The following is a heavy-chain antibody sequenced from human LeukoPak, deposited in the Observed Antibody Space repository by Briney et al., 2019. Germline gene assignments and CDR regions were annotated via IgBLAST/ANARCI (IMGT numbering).Heavy chain of an antibody. Sequence: SETLSLTCTVSGGSISSYYWSWIRQPAGKGLEWIGRIYTSGSTNYNPSLKSRVTMSVDTSKNQFSLKLSSVTAADTAVYYCARGLPSRYDYGSGMWETWRQGTLVTVSS. CDR3: ARGLPSRYDYGSGMWET. CDR2: IYTSGST. J-gene: IGHJ5*02. CDR1: GGSISSYY. D-gene: IGHD3-10*01. V-gene: IGHV4-4*07.